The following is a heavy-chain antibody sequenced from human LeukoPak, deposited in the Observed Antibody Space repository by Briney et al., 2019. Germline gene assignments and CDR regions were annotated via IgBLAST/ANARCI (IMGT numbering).Heavy chain of an antibody. CDR2: ISWNSGSI. J-gene: IGHJ4*02. CDR1: GFTFDDYA. CDR3: TRPRGGFGNPGEDY. D-gene: IGHD3-10*01. Sequence: GGSLRLSCAASGFTFDDYAMHWVRQAPGKGLEWVSGISWNSGSIGYADSVKGRFTISRDNAKNSLYLQMNSLRTDDTAVYYCTRPRGGFGNPGEDYWGQGTLVTVSS. V-gene: IGHV3-9*01.